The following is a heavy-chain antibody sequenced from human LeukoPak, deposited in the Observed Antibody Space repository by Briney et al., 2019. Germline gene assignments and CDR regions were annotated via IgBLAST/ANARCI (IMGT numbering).Heavy chain of an antibody. J-gene: IGHJ4*02. V-gene: IGHV3-23*01. D-gene: IGHD2-21*01. CDR1: GFTFNSYA. Sequence: GGSLRLSCAAPGFTFNSYAMSWVRQAPGKGPEWVSTIYYAGGDTYYADSVKGRFTVSRDNINNALHLQMDSLRVEDTAVYYCAKDHGAAVVPRRFDYWGRGTLVTVSS. CDR3: AKDHGAAVVPRRFDY. CDR2: IYYAGGDT.